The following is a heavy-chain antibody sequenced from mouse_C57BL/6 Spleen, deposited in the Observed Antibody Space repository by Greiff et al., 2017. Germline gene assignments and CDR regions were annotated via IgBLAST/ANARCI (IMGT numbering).Heavy chain of an antibody. CDR2: IRSKSNNYAT. V-gene: IGHV10-1*01. J-gene: IGHJ3*01. CDR1: GFSFNTYA. CDR3: VRQGGSGYVSFAY. D-gene: IGHD3-2*02. Sequence: EVKLVESGGGLVQPKGSLKLSCAASGFSFNTYAMNWVRQAPGKGLEWVARIRSKSNNYATYYADSVKDRFTISRDDSESMLYLQMNNLKTEDTAMYYCVRQGGSGYVSFAYWGQGTLVTVSA.